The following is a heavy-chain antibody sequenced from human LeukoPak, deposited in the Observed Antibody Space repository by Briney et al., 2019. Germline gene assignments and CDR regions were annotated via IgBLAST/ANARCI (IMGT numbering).Heavy chain of an antibody. V-gene: IGHV1-18*01. CDR2: ISPYNGNT. J-gene: IGHJ4*02. CDR1: GYTFTSYG. D-gene: IGHD4-17*01. CDR3: ARGASGDYVY. Sequence: ASVKVSCKASGYTFTSYGISWVRQAPGQGLEWMGWISPYNGNTKYAQKLQGRVTMTTVTSTSTAYMEVRSLRSDDTAVYYCARGASGDYVYWGQGTLVTVSS.